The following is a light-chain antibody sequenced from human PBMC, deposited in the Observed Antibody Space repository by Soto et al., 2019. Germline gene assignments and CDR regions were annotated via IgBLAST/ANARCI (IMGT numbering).Light chain of an antibody. J-gene: IGKJ1*01. Sequence: DIQMTQSPSSLSASVGDRVTITCRASQSISTYLNWYQQKAGLAPKLLIYAASSLQSGVPSRFSGSGSGTDFTLTISSLQPEDFATYFCQQSYNIPRATFGQGTKVEIK. CDR2: AAS. CDR1: QSISTY. CDR3: QQSYNIPRAT. V-gene: IGKV1-39*01.